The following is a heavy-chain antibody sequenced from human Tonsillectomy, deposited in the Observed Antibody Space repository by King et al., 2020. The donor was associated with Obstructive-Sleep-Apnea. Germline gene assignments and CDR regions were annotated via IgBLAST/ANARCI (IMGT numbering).Heavy chain of an antibody. CDR3: TRPIYDYVWGSAGAFDI. CDR1: GFTFGDHA. D-gene: IGHD3-16*01. Sequence: VQLVESGGGLVQPGRSLRLSCTASGFTFGDHAMSWFRQVPGKGLEWVGFIRSKVYGGTTEYAASVKGRFTISRDDSKSIAYLQMNSLKTEDTAVYYCTRPIYDYVWGSAGAFDIWGQGTMVTVSS. J-gene: IGHJ3*02. CDR2: IRSKVYGGTT. V-gene: IGHV3-49*03.